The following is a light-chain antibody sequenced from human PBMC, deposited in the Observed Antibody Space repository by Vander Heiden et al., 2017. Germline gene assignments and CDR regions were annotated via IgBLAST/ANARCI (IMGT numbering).Light chain of an antibody. Sequence: DIQMTQSPSSLSASVGDRVTITCQVSEDISNYLNWYQQKAGKAPKLLIYDASNLQTGVPSRFSGSGSGTDFSFTISSLQPEDIATYYCQLYRTFGQGTKLEIK. V-gene: IGKV1-33*01. CDR1: EDISNY. CDR3: QLYRT. CDR2: DAS. J-gene: IGKJ2*01.